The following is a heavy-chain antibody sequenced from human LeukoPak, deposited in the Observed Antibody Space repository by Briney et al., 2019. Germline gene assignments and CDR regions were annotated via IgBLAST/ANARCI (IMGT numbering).Heavy chain of an antibody. Sequence: GRSLRLSCAASGFTFDDYAMHWVRQAPGKGLEWVSGISWNSGSIGYADSVKGRFTISRDNVKNSLYLQMNSLRAEDTALYYCAKDSYYYDSSGYYWDWGQGTLVTVSS. D-gene: IGHD3-22*01. V-gene: IGHV3-9*01. CDR3: AKDSYYYDSSGYYWD. CDR1: GFTFDDYA. CDR2: ISWNSGSI. J-gene: IGHJ4*02.